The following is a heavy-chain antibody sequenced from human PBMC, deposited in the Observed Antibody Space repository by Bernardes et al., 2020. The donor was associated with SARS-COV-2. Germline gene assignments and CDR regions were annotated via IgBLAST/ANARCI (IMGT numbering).Heavy chain of an antibody. V-gene: IGHV3-48*02. CDR2: ITSGGRTI. CDR3: ARDLRYYYGMDV. J-gene: IGHJ6*02. Sequence: GSLRLSCAASGFIFSSYSLNWVRQAPGKGLEWVSYITSGGRTIYYADSVKGRFTISGDNAKNSLYLQMNSLRDEDTGVYYCARDLRYYYGMDVWGQGTTVTVSS. CDR1: GFIFSSYS.